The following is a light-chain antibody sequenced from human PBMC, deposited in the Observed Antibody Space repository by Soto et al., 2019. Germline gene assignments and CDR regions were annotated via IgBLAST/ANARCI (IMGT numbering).Light chain of an antibody. J-gene: IGKJ1*01. Sequence: AIRMTQSPSSLSASTGDRVTITCRASQGISSYLAWYQQKPGKAPKLLIYAASTLQSGVPSRFSGSGSGTEFTLTISSLMSDDSAVYYCQQYNGWPTFGQGTKVDI. V-gene: IGKV1-8*01. CDR2: AAS. CDR1: QGISSY. CDR3: QQYNGWPT.